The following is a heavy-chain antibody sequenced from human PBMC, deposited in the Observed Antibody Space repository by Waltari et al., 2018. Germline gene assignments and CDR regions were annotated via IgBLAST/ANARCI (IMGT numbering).Heavy chain of an antibody. CDR3: ARHGDDYVWGSYRYSFDY. D-gene: IGHD3-16*02. Sequence: EVQLVQSGAEVKKPGESLKISCKGSGYSFTSYWIGWVRQMPGKGLEWMGIIYPGYSDTRYSPSFQGQVTTSADKSISTAYLQWSSLKASDTAMYYYARHGDDYVWGSYRYSFDYWGQGTLVTVSS. J-gene: IGHJ4*02. V-gene: IGHV5-51*01. CDR1: GYSFTSYW. CDR2: IYPGYSDT.